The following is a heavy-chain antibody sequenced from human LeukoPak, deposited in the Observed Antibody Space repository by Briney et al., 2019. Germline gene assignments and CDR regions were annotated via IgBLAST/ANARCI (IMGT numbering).Heavy chain of an antibody. CDR3: ARVVAPGGYYYYGMDV. Sequence: TSETLSLTCTVSGGSISSSSYYWGGIRQPPGKGLEWIGSIYYSGSTYYNPSLKSRVTISVDTSKNQSSLKLSSVTAADTAVYYCARVVAPGGYYYYGMDVWGQGTTVTVSS. CDR1: GGSISSSSYY. J-gene: IGHJ6*02. D-gene: IGHD2-15*01. CDR2: IYYSGST. V-gene: IGHV4-39*01.